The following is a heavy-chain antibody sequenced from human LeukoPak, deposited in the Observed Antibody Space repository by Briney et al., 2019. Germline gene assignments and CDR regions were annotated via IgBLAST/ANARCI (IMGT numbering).Heavy chain of an antibody. V-gene: IGHV4-34*01. CDR1: GGSFSGYY. CDR2: INHSGST. D-gene: IGHD3-10*01. Sequence: SETLSLTCAVYGGSFSGYYWSWIRQPPRKGLEWIGEINHSGSTNYNPSLKSRVTISVDTSKNQFSLKLSSVTAADTAVYYCARAGYYYGSGSYLKYFQHWGQGTLVTVSS. CDR3: ARAGYYYGSGSYLKYFQH. J-gene: IGHJ1*01.